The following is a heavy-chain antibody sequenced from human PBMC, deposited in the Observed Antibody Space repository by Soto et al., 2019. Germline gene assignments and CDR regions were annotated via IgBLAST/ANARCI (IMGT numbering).Heavy chain of an antibody. V-gene: IGHV1-18*01. J-gene: IGHJ3*02. CDR3: ARAGDYFTMIVVAAFDI. D-gene: IGHD3-22*01. CDR2: IRAYNGKT. Sequence: ASVKVSCKASGYTFTSYGISWVRQAPGQGLEWMGWIRAYNGKTNYAQKLQGRVTMTTDTSTSTAYMELRSLRSDDTAVYYCARAGDYFTMIVVAAFDIWGQGTMVTVSS. CDR1: GYTFTSYG.